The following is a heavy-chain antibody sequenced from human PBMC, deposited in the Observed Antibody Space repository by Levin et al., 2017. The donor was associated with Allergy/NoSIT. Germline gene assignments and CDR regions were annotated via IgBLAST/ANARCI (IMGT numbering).Heavy chain of an antibody. Sequence: GGSLRLSCAASGFIFSNYWMHWVRQAPGKGLVWVSRINSDGNSTIYADSVKGRFTMSRDNAKNTLHLQMNILRAEDTAVYYCARAPGPNLVEAVAGFDYWGQGILVTVSS. CDR2: INSDGNST. CDR3: ARAPGPNLVEAVAGFDY. V-gene: IGHV3-74*01. D-gene: IGHD6-19*01. CDR1: GFIFSNYW. J-gene: IGHJ4*02.